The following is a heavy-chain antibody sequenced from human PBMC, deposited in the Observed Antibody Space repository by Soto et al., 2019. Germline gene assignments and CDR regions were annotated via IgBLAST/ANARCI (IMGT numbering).Heavy chain of an antibody. CDR3: AREDSIIIPAVSDF. V-gene: IGHV3-21*01. J-gene: IGHJ4*02. D-gene: IGHD2-2*01. CDR2: ISKSDYT. CDR1: GFAFNNYG. Sequence: GGSLRLSCTVSGFAFNNYGISWVRQAPGKGLEWVSSISKSDYTYYSDSVKGRFTISRDNAKNSVSLQMNTLRVEDTAVYYCAREDSIIIPAVSDFWGQGTLVTVSS.